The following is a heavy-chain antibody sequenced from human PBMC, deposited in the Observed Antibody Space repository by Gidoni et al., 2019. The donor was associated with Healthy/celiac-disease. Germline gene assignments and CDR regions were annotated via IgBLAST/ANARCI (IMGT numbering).Heavy chain of an antibody. D-gene: IGHD6-13*01. V-gene: IGHV3-21*01. Sequence: EVQLVESGGGLVKPGGSLRLSCAASGFPFSSYSMNWVRLAPGKGLGWVSSISSSSSYIYYADSVKGRFTISRDNAKNSLYLQMNSLRAEDTAVYYCARDRDYSSSWYPMNNWFDPWGQGTLVTVSS. CDR3: ARDRDYSSSWYPMNNWFDP. J-gene: IGHJ5*02. CDR1: GFPFSSYS. CDR2: ISSSSSYI.